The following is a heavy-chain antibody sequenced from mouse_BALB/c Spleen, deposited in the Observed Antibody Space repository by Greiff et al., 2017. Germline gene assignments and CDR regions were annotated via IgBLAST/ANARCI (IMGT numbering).Heavy chain of an antibody. Sequence: EVQLQESGPGLVKPSQSLSLTCTVTGYSITSDYAWNWIRQFPGNKLEWMGYISYSGSTSYNPSLKSRISITRDTSKNQFFLQLNSVTTEDTATYYCAGYGNYLAWFAYWGQGTLVTVSA. CDR1: GYSITSDYA. J-gene: IGHJ3*01. CDR2: ISYSGST. CDR3: AGYGNYLAWFAY. V-gene: IGHV3-2*02. D-gene: IGHD2-1*01.